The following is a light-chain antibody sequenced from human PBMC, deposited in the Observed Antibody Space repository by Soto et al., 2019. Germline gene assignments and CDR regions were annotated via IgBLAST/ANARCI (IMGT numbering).Light chain of an antibody. CDR2: DVS. Sequence: QSVLTQPRSVSGSPGQSVTISCTGTNSDIGGYNYVSWYQQHPGKAPKVMIYDVSRRPSGVPDRFSGSKSGNTASLTISGLQAEDEADYYCCSYADTYKFWVFGGGTKLTVL. V-gene: IGLV2-11*01. CDR1: NSDIGGYNY. J-gene: IGLJ3*02. CDR3: CSYADTYKFWV.